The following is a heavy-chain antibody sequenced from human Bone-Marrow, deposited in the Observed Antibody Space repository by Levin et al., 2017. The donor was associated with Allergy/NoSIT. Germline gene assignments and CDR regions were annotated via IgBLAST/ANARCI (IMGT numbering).Heavy chain of an antibody. J-gene: IGHJ6*02. Sequence: SVKVSCKASGGTFSTYAISWVRQAPGQGLEWMGGIIPIFGTTNYAQKFQGRVTITADTSTSTAYMELNSVISEDTAVYYCGRCYDGDSYYYDMDVWGQGTAVTVSS. CDR3: GRCYDGDSYYYDMDV. CDR2: IIPIFGTT. D-gene: IGHD2-15*01. CDR1: GGTFSTYA. V-gene: IGHV1-69*06.